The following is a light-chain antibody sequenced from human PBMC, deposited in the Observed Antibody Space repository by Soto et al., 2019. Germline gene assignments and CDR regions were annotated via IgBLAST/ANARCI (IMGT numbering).Light chain of an antibody. V-gene: IGKV3-11*01. J-gene: IGKJ5*01. CDR2: DAS. CDR1: QTVSSY. CDR3: QHRMNWPLT. Sequence: EIVLTQSTATLSLSPGERATLSCRASQTVSSYLLWYQQKPGQAPRLLIYDASNRATGVPARFTGSGSETDFTLTISSLEPEDFAVYYCQHRMNWPLTLGQGTLLAIK.